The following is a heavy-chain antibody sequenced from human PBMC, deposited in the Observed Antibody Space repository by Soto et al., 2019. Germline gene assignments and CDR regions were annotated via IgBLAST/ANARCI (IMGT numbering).Heavy chain of an antibody. CDR1: GYTFTSYD. CDR2: MNPNSGNT. CDR3: ARAFPYCSGGSCYSADWFDP. D-gene: IGHD2-15*01. Sequence: ASVKVSCKASGYTFTSYDINWVRQATGQGLEWMGWMNPNSGNTGYAQKFQGRVTMTRNTSISTAYMELSSLRSEDTAVYYCARAFPYCSGGSCYSADWFDPWGQGTLVTVS. J-gene: IGHJ5*02. V-gene: IGHV1-8*01.